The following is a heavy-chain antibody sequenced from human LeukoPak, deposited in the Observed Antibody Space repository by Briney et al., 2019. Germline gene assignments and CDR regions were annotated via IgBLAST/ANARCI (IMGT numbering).Heavy chain of an antibody. CDR3: AREGSRGAFDI. CDR1: GFTFSSYW. CDR2: IKEDGSEK. J-gene: IGHJ3*02. Sequence: GGSLRLSCVASGFTFSSYWMSWVRQAPGKGPEWVANIKEDGSEKYYVDSVKGRFTVSRDNAKNSLYLQMNSLRAEDTAVYYCAREGSRGAFDIWGQGTMVTVSS. V-gene: IGHV3-7*01.